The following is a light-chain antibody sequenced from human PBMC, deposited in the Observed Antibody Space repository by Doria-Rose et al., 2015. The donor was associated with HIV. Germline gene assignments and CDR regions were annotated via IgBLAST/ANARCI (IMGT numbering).Light chain of an antibody. Sequence: TQPPSTLSASVGDRVTITCRASQTISTWLAWYQQKPGKAPKLLMYKASILESGVPSRFGGGGSGTEFTLTISSLQPEDIGTYYCQLYDDLLLFTFGPGTKVDIK. CDR1: QTISTW. V-gene: IGKV1-5*03. J-gene: IGKJ3*01. CDR3: QLYDDLLLFT. CDR2: KAS.